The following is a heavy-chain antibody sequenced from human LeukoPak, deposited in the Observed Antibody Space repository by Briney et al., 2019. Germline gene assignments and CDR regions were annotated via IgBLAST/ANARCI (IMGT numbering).Heavy chain of an antibody. CDR2: INPNSGGT. CDR3: ARTGDIVVVPTVYYYYYYGMDV. J-gene: IGHJ6*02. D-gene: IGHD2-15*01. Sequence: ASVKVSCKDSGYTFTGYYMHWVRQAPGQGLEWMGWINPNSGGTNYAQKFQGRVTMTRDTSISTAYMELSRLRSDDTAVYCCARTGDIVVVPTVYYYYYYGMDVWGQGTTVTVSS. CDR1: GYTFTGYY. V-gene: IGHV1-2*02.